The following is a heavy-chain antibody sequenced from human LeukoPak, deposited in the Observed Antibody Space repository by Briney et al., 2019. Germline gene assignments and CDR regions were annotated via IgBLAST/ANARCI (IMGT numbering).Heavy chain of an antibody. D-gene: IGHD6-13*01. Sequence: PGGSLRLSCAASGFTFSSYSMNWVRQAPGKGLEWVSYISSSSSTIYYADSVKGRFTISRDNAKNSLYLQMNSLRAEDTAVYYCARHYSSSSSPLFDYWGQGTLVTVSS. V-gene: IGHV3-48*04. CDR1: GFTFSSYS. CDR2: ISSSSSTI. CDR3: ARHYSSSSSPLFDY. J-gene: IGHJ4*02.